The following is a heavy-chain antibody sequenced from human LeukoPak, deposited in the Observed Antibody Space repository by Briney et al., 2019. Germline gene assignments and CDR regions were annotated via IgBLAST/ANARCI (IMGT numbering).Heavy chain of an antibody. CDR3: ARGGVVTDDSYGMDV. CDR2: TSYGGRT. CDR1: GGSIDSYY. J-gene: IGHJ6*02. V-gene: IGHV4-59*08. D-gene: IGHD2-21*02. Sequence: SENGSLTCTVSGGSIDSYYCNWIRQPPGKGLEWIGHTSYGGRTSYNPSLESRVTISADTSKNQFSLKLRSVTAADTAVYFCARGGVVTDDSYGMDVWGQGTTVPVS.